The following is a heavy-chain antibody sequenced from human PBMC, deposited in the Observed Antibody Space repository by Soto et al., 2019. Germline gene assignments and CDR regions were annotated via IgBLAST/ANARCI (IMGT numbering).Heavy chain of an antibody. D-gene: IGHD1-26*01. Sequence: QVQLVESGGGVVQPGRSLRLSCAASRFTFSSYAMYWVRQAPGKGLEWVAVISYDGSNKYYADSVKGRFTIPRDNSKNTLYLQMNSLRAEDTAVYYCARSTGSYLKRPLDYWGQGTLVTVSS. CDR1: RFTFSSYA. CDR2: ISYDGSNK. J-gene: IGHJ4*02. V-gene: IGHV3-30-3*01. CDR3: ARSTGSYLKRPLDY.